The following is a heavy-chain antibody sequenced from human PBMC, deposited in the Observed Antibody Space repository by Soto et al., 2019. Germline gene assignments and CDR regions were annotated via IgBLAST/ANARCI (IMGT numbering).Heavy chain of an antibody. Sequence: QLQLQESGPGLVKPSETLSLTCTVSGGSISSSSYDWGGIRQPPGKGLEWIGRIYYSGSTYYNPSLKSRVTISVDPSKNQFALKLSAVTSADTAVYYCARQFRITMVRGIIISNWFDPWGQGTLVTVSS. CDR2: IYYSGST. V-gene: IGHV4-39*01. J-gene: IGHJ5*02. CDR1: GGSISSSSYD. CDR3: ARQFRITMVRGIIISNWFDP. D-gene: IGHD3-10*01.